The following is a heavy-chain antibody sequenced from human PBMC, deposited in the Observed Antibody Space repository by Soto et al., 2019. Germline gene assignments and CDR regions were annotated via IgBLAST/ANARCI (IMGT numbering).Heavy chain of an antibody. V-gene: IGHV6-1*01. Sequence: SQTPSLTCAITGDRVSSNSAGWSWVRQSPSRGLEWLGRTYYRSKWYYEYAVSVRGRITINPDTSKNQYSLQLNSVTPEDTAVYFCARGEQYSGRIFDYWGQGTLVTVSS. D-gene: IGHD1-26*01. J-gene: IGHJ4*01. CDR2: TYYRSKWYY. CDR1: GDRVSSNSAG. CDR3: ARGEQYSGRIFDY.